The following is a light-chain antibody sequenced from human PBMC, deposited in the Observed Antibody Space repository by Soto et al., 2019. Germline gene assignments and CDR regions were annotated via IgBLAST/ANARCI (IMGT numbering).Light chain of an antibody. Sequence: EIVMTQSPATLSMSPGERATLSCRASQSISSNLAWYQQKPGQAPRLLIYGASTRATGVPSRFSGSGSGTEFSLTISSLQPDDFATYYCQQYQSFSLTFGGGTKVDIK. V-gene: IGKV3-15*01. CDR3: QQYQSFSLT. J-gene: IGKJ4*01. CDR2: GAS. CDR1: QSISSN.